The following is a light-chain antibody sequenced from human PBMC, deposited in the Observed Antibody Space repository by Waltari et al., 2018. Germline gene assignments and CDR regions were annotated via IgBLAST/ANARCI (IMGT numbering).Light chain of an antibody. J-gene: IGLJ3*02. CDR1: NIGSRS. CDR2: LDS. V-gene: IGLV3-21*02. Sequence: SSVLTQAPSVSVAPGQTATVTCGGDNIGSRSVHWYQQKPGRAPVLVVYLDSDRPSGIPGRFSGSKSGHAATLTISRVDAGDEADYYCHVWDANTVMFGGGTKLTVL. CDR3: HVWDANTVM.